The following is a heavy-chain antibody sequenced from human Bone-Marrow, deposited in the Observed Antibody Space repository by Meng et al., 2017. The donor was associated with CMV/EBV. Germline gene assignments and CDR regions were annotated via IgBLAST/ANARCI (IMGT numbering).Heavy chain of an antibody. J-gene: IGHJ4*02. D-gene: IGHD2-2*01. CDR1: GGSFSGYY. V-gene: IGHV4-34*01. CDR2: INHSGST. Sequence: SETLSLTCAVYGGSFSGYYWSWIRQPPGKGLEWIGEINHSGSTNYNPSLKSRVTISVDTSKNQFSLKLSSVTAADTAVYYCARVVGSSSYFGYWGQGTLVTVSS. CDR3: ARVVGSSSYFGY.